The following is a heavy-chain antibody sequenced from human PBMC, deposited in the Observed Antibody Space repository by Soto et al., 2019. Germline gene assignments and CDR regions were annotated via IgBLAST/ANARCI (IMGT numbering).Heavy chain of an antibody. J-gene: IGHJ4*02. CDR2: ISSSSNII. V-gene: IGHV3-48*01. D-gene: IGHD5-12*01. CDR1: GFSFSDYG. Sequence: TGGSLRLSCAASGFSFSDYGMNWVRQAPGKGLEWISYISSSSNIIYYADSVRGRFTISRDNAKNSLNLQMNSLRAEDTAVYYCARPYSAYDWGLFDNWGQGTLVTVSS. CDR3: ARPYSAYDWGLFDN.